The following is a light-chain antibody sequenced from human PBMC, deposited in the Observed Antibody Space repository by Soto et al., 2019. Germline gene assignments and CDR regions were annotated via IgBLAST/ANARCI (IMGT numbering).Light chain of an antibody. Sequence: DIQMTQSPSILSASVGDRVTITCRASQSISSWLAWYQQKPGKAPKLLIYDASSLESGVPSRFSGIGSGTEFTLTSTSLQPDDFAPYYCQQYDSYAWTFGEGTKVEIK. CDR3: QQYDSYAWT. V-gene: IGKV1-5*01. CDR2: DAS. J-gene: IGKJ1*01. CDR1: QSISSW.